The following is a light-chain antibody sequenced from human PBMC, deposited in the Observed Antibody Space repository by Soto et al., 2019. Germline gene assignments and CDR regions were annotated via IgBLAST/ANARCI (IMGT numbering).Light chain of an antibody. V-gene: IGLV9-49*01. CDR2: VGTGGIVG. CDR3: GADHGSGRNVVYV. Sequence: QLVLTQPPSASASLGASVTLTCTLSSGYSKYKVDGYLQSPGKGPRFVMRVGTGGIVGSKGDGIPDRFSVLGSGLNRYLTIKNIQEEDESDYHCGADHGSGRNVVYVFGTGTQLTVL. J-gene: IGLJ1*01. CDR1: SGYSKYK.